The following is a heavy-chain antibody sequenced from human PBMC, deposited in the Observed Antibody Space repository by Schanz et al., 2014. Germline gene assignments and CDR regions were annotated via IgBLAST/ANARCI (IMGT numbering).Heavy chain of an antibody. CDR1: GFTFSTTW. D-gene: IGHD6-6*01. CDR3: VPMSIAAH. V-gene: IGHV3-33*08. CDR2: TRYDGNNK. J-gene: IGHJ4*02. Sequence: QVQLVESGGGLVQPGGSLRLSCLASGFTFSTTWMNWVRQAPGKGLEWVAATRYDGNNKYYVDSVKGRFTISRDNSKNTLYLQVNSLRAEDTAVYYCVPMSIAAHWGQGTLVTVSS.